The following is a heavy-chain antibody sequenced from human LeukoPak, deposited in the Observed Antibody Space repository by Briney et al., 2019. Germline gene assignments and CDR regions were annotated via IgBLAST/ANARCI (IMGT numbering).Heavy chain of an antibody. V-gene: IGHV3-30*04. Sequence: RGSLRLSCAASGFTFSSYAMHWVRQAPGKGLEWVAVISYDGSNKYYADSVKGRFTISRDNSKNTLYLQMNSLRVEDTVLYYCLVSDFGYWGQGTLVTVSS. J-gene: IGHJ4*02. CDR2: ISYDGSNK. CDR1: GFTFSSYA. CDR3: LVSDFGY. D-gene: IGHD3-10*01.